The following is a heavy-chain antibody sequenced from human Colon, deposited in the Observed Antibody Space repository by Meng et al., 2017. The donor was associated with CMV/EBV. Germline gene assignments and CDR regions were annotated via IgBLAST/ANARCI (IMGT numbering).Heavy chain of an antibody. CDR2: ISGSGGPT. CDR3: ATPRSTFDY. Sequence: LRLSCAGYGVTFCSYAISGVRQAPGKGLEWVSSISGSGGPTYYADSVKGRFTISRDNSKNTLYLQVNSLRVEDTAVYYCATPRSTFDYWGQGTLVTVSS. CDR1: GVTFCSYA. J-gene: IGHJ4*02. D-gene: IGHD2-2*01. V-gene: IGHV3-23*01.